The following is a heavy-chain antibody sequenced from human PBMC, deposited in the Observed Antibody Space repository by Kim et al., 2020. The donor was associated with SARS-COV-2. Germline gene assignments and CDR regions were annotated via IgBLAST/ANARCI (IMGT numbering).Heavy chain of an antibody. V-gene: IGHV1-8*01. CDR3: ARDVGWVVVPAAIGNYYGMDV. J-gene: IGHJ6*02. Sequence: ASVKVSCKASGYTFTSYDINWVRQATGQGLEWMGWMNPNSGNTGYAQKFQGRVTMTRNTSISTAYMELSSLRSEDTAVYYCARDVGWVVVPAAIGNYYGMDVWGQGTTVTVSS. CDR2: MNPNSGNT. D-gene: IGHD2-2*01. CDR1: GYTFTSYD.